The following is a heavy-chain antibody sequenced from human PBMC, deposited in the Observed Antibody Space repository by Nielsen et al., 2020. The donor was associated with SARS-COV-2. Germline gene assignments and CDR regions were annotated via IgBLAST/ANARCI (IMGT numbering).Heavy chain of an antibody. CDR1: GFTFSTYS. V-gene: IGHV3-21*04. D-gene: IGHD1-26*01. J-gene: IGHJ4*02. CDR3: ARGFSWDYYFDY. CDR2: ISSTSSYI. Sequence: GESLKISCAASGFTFSTYSMNWVRQAPGKGLEWVSSISSTSSYILYADSVKGRFTISRDNSKNTLYLQMNSLRAEDTAVYYCARGFSWDYYFDYWGQGTLVTVSS.